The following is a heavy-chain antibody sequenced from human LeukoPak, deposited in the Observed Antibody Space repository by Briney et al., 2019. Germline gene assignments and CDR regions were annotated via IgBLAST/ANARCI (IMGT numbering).Heavy chain of an antibody. J-gene: IGHJ5*02. D-gene: IGHD1-14*01. CDR2: IKQDGSEK. CDR3: ARGTEKNWFDP. CDR1: GFTFSSYW. Sequence: GSLRLSCAASGFTFSSYWMSWVRKAPGKGLEWVANIKQDGSEKYYVDSVKGRFTISRDNAKNSLYLQMNSLRAEDTAVYYCARGTEKNWFDPWGQGTLVTVSS. V-gene: IGHV3-7*01.